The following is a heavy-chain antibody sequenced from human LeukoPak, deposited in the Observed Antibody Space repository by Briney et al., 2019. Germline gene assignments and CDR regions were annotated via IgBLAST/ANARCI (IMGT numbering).Heavy chain of an antibody. CDR3: ASGNDYYDSSGYYYEY. J-gene: IGHJ4*02. CDR1: GGTFSSYA. D-gene: IGHD3-22*01. CDR2: IIPIFGTA. V-gene: IGHV1-69*05. Sequence: ASVKVSCKASGGTFSSYAISWVRQAPGQGLEWMGGIIPIFGTANYAQKFQGRVTMTRDMSTSTVYMELSSLRSEDTAVYYCASGNDYYDSSGYYYEYWGQGTLVTVSS.